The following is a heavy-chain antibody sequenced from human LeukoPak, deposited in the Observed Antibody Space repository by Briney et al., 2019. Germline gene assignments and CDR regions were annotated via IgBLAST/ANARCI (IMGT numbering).Heavy chain of an antibody. CDR1: GYSFTSYW. CDR3: ARGYCSSTSCYGDAFDI. CDR2: IYPGDSDT. Sequence: GESLKISCKGSGYSFTSYWIGWVRQMPGKGLEWMGIIYPGDSDTRYSPSFQGQVTISADKSISTAYLQWSSLKASDTAMYYCARGYCSSTSCYGDAFDIWGLGTMVTVSS. V-gene: IGHV5-51*03. J-gene: IGHJ3*02. D-gene: IGHD2-2*01.